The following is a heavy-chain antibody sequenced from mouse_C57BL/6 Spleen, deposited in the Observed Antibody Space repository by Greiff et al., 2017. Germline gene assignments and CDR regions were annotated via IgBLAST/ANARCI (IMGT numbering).Heavy chain of an antibody. Sequence: VQLQQSGAELVKPGASVKLSCKASGYTFTSYWMQWVKQRPGQGLEWIGEIDPSDSYTNYNQKFKGKATLTVDTSSSTAYMQLSSLTSEDSAVYYCARGGYGFWYFDVWGTGTTVTVSS. CDR3: ARGGYGFWYFDV. D-gene: IGHD2-10*02. V-gene: IGHV1-50*01. CDR1: GYTFTSYW. CDR2: IDPSDSYT. J-gene: IGHJ1*03.